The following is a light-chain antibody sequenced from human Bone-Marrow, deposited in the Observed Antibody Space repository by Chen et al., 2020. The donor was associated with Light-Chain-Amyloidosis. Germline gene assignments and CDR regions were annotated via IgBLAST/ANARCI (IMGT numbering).Light chain of an antibody. CDR1: QSLRDIKTY. Sequence: DIVMTQTPLSLSVTPGQPASISCKSSQSLRDIKTYLYWYLQKPGQSPQLLIYEVFNRFSGVPDRFSGSGSETDFTLKISRVEAEDVGVYYCMQSIQLPLTFGGGTKVEIK. CDR3: MQSIQLPLT. V-gene: IGKV2D-29*02. CDR2: EVF. J-gene: IGKJ4*01.